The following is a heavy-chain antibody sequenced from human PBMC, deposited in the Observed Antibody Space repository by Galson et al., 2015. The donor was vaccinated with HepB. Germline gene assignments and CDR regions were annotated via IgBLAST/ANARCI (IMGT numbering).Heavy chain of an antibody. J-gene: IGHJ4*02. V-gene: IGHV3-30-3*01. D-gene: IGHD1-26*01. CDR2: VSHDGSIK. CDR3: AKDSAGAFDY. Sequence: SLRLSCAPSGFIFSSYTIHWVRQAPDKGLEWVAVVSHDGSIKKYADSVKGRFTISRDNSKNTLYLQMNSLRAGDTAVYYCAKDSAGAFDYWGQGTLVTVSS. CDR1: GFIFSSYT.